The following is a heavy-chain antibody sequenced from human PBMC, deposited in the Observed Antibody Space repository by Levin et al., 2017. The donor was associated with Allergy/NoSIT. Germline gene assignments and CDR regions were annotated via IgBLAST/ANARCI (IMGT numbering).Heavy chain of an antibody. D-gene: IGHD2-15*01. CDR2: ISSSSSTI. V-gene: IGHV3-48*01. CDR1: GFTFSSYS. J-gene: IGHJ6*03. Sequence: GESLKISCAASGFTFSSYSMNWVRQAPGKGLEWVSYISSSSSTIYYADSVKGRFTISRDNAKNSLYLQMNSLRAEDTAVYYCARVGIGTTQDNYYYYMDVWGKGTTVTVSS. CDR3: ARVGIGTTQDNYYYYMDV.